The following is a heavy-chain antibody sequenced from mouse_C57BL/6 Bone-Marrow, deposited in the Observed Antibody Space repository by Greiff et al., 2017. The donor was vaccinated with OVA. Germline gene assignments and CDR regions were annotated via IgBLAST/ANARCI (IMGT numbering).Heavy chain of an antibody. CDR1: GYAFSSSW. D-gene: IGHD2-4*01. J-gene: IGHJ2*01. CDR2: IYPGDGDT. Sequence: VMLVESGPELVKPGASVKISCKASGYAFSSSWMNWVKQRPGKGLEWIGRIYPGDGDTNYNGKFKGKATLTADKSSSTAYMQLSSLTSEDSAVYFCARETDYAYYFDYWGQGTTLTVSS. V-gene: IGHV1-82*01. CDR3: ARETDYAYYFDY.